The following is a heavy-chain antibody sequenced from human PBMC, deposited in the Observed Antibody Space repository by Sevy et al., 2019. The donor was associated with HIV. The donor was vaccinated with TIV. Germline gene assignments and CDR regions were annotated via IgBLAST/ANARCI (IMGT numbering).Heavy chain of an antibody. CDR1: GFTFSDYY. D-gene: IGHD2-15*01. CDR3: ARERYCSGGSCFRDHYYGMDV. V-gene: IGHV3-11*01. J-gene: IGHJ6*02. Sequence: GGSLRLSCAASGFTFSDYYMSWIRQAPGKGLEWVSYISSSGSTIYYADSVKGRFTISRDNAKNSLYLQMNSLRAEDTAVYYCARERYCSGGSCFRDHYYGMDVWGQRTTVTVSS. CDR2: ISSSGSTI.